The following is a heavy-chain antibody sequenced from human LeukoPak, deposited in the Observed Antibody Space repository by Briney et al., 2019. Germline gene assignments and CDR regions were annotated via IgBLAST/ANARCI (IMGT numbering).Heavy chain of an antibody. D-gene: IGHD5-12*01. J-gene: IGHJ5*02. Sequence: ASVKVSCKASGGTFSGYAISWVRQAPGQGLEWMGGIIPIFGTANYAQKFQGRVTITTDESTSTAYMELSSLRSEDTAVYYCASGSGIDYNRFDPWGQGTLVTVSS. CDR2: IIPIFGTA. CDR3: ASGSGIDYNRFDP. CDR1: GGTFSGYA. V-gene: IGHV1-69*05.